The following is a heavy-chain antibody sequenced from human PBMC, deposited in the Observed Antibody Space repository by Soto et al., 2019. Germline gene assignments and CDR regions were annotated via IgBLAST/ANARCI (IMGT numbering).Heavy chain of an antibody. CDR1: GGSCSGYY. CDR3: ARGKKYSYGYFDY. CDR2: INHSGST. D-gene: IGHD5-18*01. V-gene: IGHV4-34*01. Sequence: SETLSLTCAVDGGSCSGYYWSWIRQPPGKGLEWIGEINHSGSTNYNPSLKSRVTISVDTSKNQFSLKLSSVTAADTAVFYCARGKKYSYGYFDYWGQGTLVTVSS. J-gene: IGHJ4*02.